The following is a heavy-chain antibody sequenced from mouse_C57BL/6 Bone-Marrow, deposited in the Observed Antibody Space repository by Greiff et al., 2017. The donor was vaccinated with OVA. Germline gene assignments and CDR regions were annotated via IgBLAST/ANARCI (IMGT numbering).Heavy chain of an antibody. J-gene: IGHJ3*01. CDR1: GFTFSDYG. CDR3: ARGLYYDYSWFAH. CDR2: ISNLAYSI. Sequence: EVNVVESGGGLVQPGGSLKLSCAASGFTFSDYGMAWVRQAPRKGPEWVAFISNLAYSIYYADTVTGRFTISRANAKNTLYMEMSSLRSVDTAMYYCARGLYYDYSWFAHWGQETLVTVSA. D-gene: IGHD2-4*01. V-gene: IGHV5-15*01.